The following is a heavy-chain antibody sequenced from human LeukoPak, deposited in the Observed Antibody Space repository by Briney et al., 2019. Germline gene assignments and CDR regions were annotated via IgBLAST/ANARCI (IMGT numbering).Heavy chain of an antibody. D-gene: IGHD3-22*01. CDR2: MNPNSGNT. V-gene: IGHV1-8*02. CDR1: GYTFTGYY. J-gene: IGHJ4*02. Sequence: GASVKVSCKASGYTFTGYYMHWVRQATGQGLEWMGWMNPNSGNTGYAQKFQGRVTMTRNTSISTAYMELSSLRSEDTAVYYCASGGVGYDSGRFDYWGQGTLVTVSS. CDR3: ASGGVGYDSGRFDY.